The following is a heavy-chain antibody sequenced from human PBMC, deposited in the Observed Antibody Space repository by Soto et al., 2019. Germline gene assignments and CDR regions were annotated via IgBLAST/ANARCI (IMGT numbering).Heavy chain of an antibody. D-gene: IGHD3-10*01. CDR3: ARDPGSGSYYGWFDP. V-gene: IGHV4-4*02. CDR1: GGSITSSSW. J-gene: IGHJ5*02. CDR2: IYHSGST. Sequence: SETLSLTCAVSGGSITSSSWWSWVRQPPGKGLEWIGEIYHSGSTNYNPSLKSRVTISVDKSKEQFSLKLSSVTAADTAVYYCARDPGSGSYYGWFDPWGQGTLVTVSS.